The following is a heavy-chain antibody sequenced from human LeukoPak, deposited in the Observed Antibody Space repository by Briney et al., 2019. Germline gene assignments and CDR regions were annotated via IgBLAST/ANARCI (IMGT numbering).Heavy chain of an antibody. D-gene: IGHD1-26*01. Sequence: ASVKVSCKASGGTFSSYAISWVRQAPGQGLEWMGGIISIFGTANYAQKFQGRVTITADESTSTAYMGLSSLRSEDTAVYYCARDFLLQGYYYGMDVWGQGTTVTVSS. CDR3: ARDFLLQGYYYGMDV. V-gene: IGHV1-69*13. CDR2: IISIFGTA. J-gene: IGHJ6*02. CDR1: GGTFSSYA.